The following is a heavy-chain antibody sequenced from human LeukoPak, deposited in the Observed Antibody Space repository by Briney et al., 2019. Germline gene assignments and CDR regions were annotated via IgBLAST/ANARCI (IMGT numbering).Heavy chain of an antibody. CDR3: ARDCSGGSCYGY. CDR1: GFTFSSYE. V-gene: IGHV3-48*03. CDR2: ISSSGSTI. D-gene: IGHD2-15*01. Sequence: GGSLRLSCAASGFTFSSYEMNWVRQAPGKGLEWVLYISSSGSTIYYADSVKGRFTISRDNAKNSLYLQMNSLRAEDTAVYYCARDCSGGSCYGYWGQGTLVTVSS. J-gene: IGHJ4*02.